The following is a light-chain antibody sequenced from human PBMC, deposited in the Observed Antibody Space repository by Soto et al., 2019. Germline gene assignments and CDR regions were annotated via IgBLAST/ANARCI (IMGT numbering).Light chain of an antibody. CDR2: KAS. Sequence: SISNWSAWYQQKPGKAPKLLIYKASSLESGVPSRFSGSGSGTEFTLTISSLQPDDFATYYCQEYNTYSYTFGQGTRLEIK. CDR1: SISNW. J-gene: IGKJ5*01. V-gene: IGKV1-5*03. CDR3: QEYNTYSYT.